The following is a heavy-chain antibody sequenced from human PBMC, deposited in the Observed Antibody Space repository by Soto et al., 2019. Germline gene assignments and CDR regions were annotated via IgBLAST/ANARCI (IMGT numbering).Heavy chain of an antibody. CDR2: ISAYNGNT. CDR1: GYTFTSYG. CDR3: ARDAGAMIRRHWLDY. V-gene: IGHV1-18*01. J-gene: IGHJ4*02. Sequence: QVQLVQSGAEVKKPGASVKVSCKASGYTFTSYGISWVRQAPGQGLEWMGWISAYNGNTNYAQKLQGRVTITPDTSKSTAYMELRSLRRDDTAVYYFARDAGAMIRRHWLDYCGQGTLVTDSS. D-gene: IGHD3-22*01.